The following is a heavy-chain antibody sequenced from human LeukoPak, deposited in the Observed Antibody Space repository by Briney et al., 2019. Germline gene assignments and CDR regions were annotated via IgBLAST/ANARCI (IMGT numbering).Heavy chain of an antibody. D-gene: IGHD6-19*01. J-gene: IGHJ4*02. CDR2: ISAYNGDT. V-gene: IGHV1-18*01. Sequence: ASVKVSCKASGYTFSSHGNIWVRQAPGQGLEWMGWISAYNGDTNYAQKFQGRVTMATDTSTSTAYMEVRNLRSDDTAVYYCARAIAVAAPFDYWGQGTLVTVSS. CDR3: ARAIAVAAPFDY. CDR1: GYTFSSHG.